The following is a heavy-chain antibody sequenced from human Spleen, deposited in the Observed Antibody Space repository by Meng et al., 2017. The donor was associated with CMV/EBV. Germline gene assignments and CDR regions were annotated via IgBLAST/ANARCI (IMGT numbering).Heavy chain of an antibody. CDR3: ARGYSGYGRFFDY. Sequence: RLPLKESGPGPVKPSETLSLTCMVSGGSISSSSYYWGWIRQPPGKGLEWIGSIYYSGSTYYNPSLKSRVTISVDTSKNQFSLKLSSVTAADTAVYYCARGYSGYGRFFDYWGQGTLVTVFS. CDR2: IYYSGST. V-gene: IGHV4-39*06. CDR1: GGSISSSSYY. D-gene: IGHD5-12*01. J-gene: IGHJ4*02.